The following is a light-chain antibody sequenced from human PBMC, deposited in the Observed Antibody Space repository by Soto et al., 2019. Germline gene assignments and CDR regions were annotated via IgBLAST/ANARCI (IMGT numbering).Light chain of an antibody. CDR2: GAS. CDR3: QQHDKLPPA. CDR1: QGVRSD. Sequence: EIVLTQSQVTLSVSPGERATLSCRASQGVRSDLAWYQQKAGQSPRLLIYGASIRAAATPARFSGSGAGTNFSLTISSLQSEDFAVYYCQQHDKLPPAFGQGTKVDI. J-gene: IGKJ1*01. V-gene: IGKV3-15*01.